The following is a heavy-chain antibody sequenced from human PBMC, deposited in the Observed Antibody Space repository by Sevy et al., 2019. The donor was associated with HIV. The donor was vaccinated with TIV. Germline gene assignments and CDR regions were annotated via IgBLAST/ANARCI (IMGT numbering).Heavy chain of an antibody. CDR2: ISSSSSNI. D-gene: IGHD6-19*01. CDR1: GFTFSSYS. Sequence: GGSLRLSCAASGFTFSSYSMNWVRQAPGKGLEWVSSISSSSSNIYYADSVKGRFTISRDNAKNSLYLQMNSLRAEDTAVYYCARDESSGLTAFDIWGQGTMVTVSS. J-gene: IGHJ3*02. V-gene: IGHV3-21*01. CDR3: ARDESSGLTAFDI.